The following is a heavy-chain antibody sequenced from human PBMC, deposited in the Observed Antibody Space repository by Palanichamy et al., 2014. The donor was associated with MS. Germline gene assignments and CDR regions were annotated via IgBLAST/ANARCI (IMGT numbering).Heavy chain of an antibody. CDR1: GFTVSSNY. V-gene: IGHV3-53*02. CDR3: ASNDYVWGSYRSF. Sequence: EVQLVETGGGLIQPGGSLRLSCAASGFTVSSNYMSWVRQAPGKGLEWVSVIYSGGSTYYADSVKGRFTTSRDNSKNTLYLQMNSLRAEDTAVYYCASNDYVWGSYRSFWGQGTLVTVSS. D-gene: IGHD3-16*02. CDR2: IYSGGST. J-gene: IGHJ4*02.